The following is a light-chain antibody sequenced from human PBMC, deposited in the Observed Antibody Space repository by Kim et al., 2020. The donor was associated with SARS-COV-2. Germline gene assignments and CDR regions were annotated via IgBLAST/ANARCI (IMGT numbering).Light chain of an antibody. CDR3: SSYTSSSTYV. V-gene: IGLV2-14*04. CDR2: DVS. Sequence: QSITHTCTRPRRDVGGYTYVSCYQQDPATAPQLMIYDVSKRPSGVSNRFSGSKSGNTASLTISGLQAEDEADYYCSSYTSSSTYVFGTGTKVTVL. CDR1: RRDVGGYTY. J-gene: IGLJ1*01.